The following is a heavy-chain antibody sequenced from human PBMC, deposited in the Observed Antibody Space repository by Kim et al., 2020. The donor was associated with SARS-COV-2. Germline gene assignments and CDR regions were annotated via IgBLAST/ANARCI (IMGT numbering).Heavy chain of an antibody. CDR3: ARHTSWPFDY. V-gene: IGHV4-59*08. J-gene: IGHJ4*02. D-gene: IGHD2-2*01. Sequence: TNYNRFLKSRFTISLDTSKNHCSLKLTSVTAADTAVYYCARHTSWPFDYWGQGTLVTVSS. CDR2: T.